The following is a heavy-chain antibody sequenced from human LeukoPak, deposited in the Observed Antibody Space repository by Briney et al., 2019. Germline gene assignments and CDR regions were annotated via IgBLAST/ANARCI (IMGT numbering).Heavy chain of an antibody. CDR3: ARVRRAEYCSGGSCYNNWFDP. J-gene: IGHJ5*02. V-gene: IGHV1-69*05. Sequence: SVKVSCKASGGTFSSYAISWVRQAPGQGLEWMGRIIPIFGTANYAQKFQGRATITTDESTSTAYMELSSLRSEDTAVYYCARVRRAEYCSGGSCYNNWFDPRGQGTLVTVSS. CDR2: IIPIFGTA. CDR1: GGTFSSYA. D-gene: IGHD2-15*01.